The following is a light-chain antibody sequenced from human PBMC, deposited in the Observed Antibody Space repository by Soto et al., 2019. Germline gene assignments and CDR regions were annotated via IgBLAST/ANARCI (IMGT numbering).Light chain of an antibody. CDR1: SSDVGGYNY. CDR2: EVS. Sequence: QSVLTQPTSASGSPGQSVTISCTGTSSDVGGYNYVSWYQQHPGKAPKLMIYEVSKWPSGVPDRFSGSKSGNTASLTVSGLQAEDEADYYCSSYAGSNNFGVFGGGTKVTVL. V-gene: IGLV2-8*01. CDR3: SSYAGSNNFGV. J-gene: IGLJ2*01.